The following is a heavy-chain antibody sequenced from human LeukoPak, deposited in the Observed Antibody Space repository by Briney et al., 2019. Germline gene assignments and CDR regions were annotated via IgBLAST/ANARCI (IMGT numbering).Heavy chain of an antibody. J-gene: IGHJ6*03. CDR3: AKTGVYDFWSGYGLNYYYYYMDV. D-gene: IGHD3-3*01. CDR2: ISGSGGST. V-gene: IGHV3-23*01. CDR1: GFTFDDYG. Sequence: PGGSLRLSCAASGFTFDDYGMSWVRQAPGKGLEWVSAISGSGGSTYYADSVKGRFTISRDNSKNTLYLQMNSLRAEDTAVYYCAKTGVYDFWSGYGLNYYYYYMDVWGKGTTVTVSS.